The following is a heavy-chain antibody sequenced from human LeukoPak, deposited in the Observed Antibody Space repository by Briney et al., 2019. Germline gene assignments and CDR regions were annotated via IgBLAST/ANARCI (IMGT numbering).Heavy chain of an antibody. D-gene: IGHD6-6*01. Sequence: PSQTLSLTCTVSGGSISSGGYYWSWIRQPPGKGLEWIGHIYYSGSTYYNPSLKSRVTISVDTSKNQFSLKLSSVTAADTAVYYCAREKGSSSEEPYFDYWGQGTLVTVSS. V-gene: IGHV4-30-4*07. J-gene: IGHJ4*02. CDR3: AREKGSSSEEPYFDY. CDR2: IYYSGST. CDR1: GGSISSGGYY.